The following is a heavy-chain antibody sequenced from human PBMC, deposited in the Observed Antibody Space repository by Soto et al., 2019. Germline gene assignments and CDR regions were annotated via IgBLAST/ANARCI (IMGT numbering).Heavy chain of an antibody. CDR1: GGSFSGYH. V-gene: IGHV4-34*01. CDR3: ARIPFDHSSWTNPRYFDY. CDR2: INQSGFT. Sequence: QVQLQQWGAGLLKPAETLSLTCAVYGGSFSGYHWTWIRQPPGKGLEWIGEINQSGFTNYNPSLESRVTMSVDTSRNQFSLRLSSVTAADTAVYYCARIPFDHSSWTNPRYFDYWGQGTLVTVSS. J-gene: IGHJ4*02. D-gene: IGHD6-13*01.